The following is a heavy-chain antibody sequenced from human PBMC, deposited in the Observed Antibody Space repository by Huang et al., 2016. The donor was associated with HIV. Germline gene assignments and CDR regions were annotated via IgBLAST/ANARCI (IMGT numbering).Heavy chain of an antibody. V-gene: IGHV1-18*01. Sequence: QVQLVQSGAEVKKPGASVKLSCKASGYTFTRNGISWVRQAPGQALEWMGWISGHNGNTRYAQRFQDRVIMATDTSTRTAYMELRTLRPEDTAIYYCAGDGAYYPGGGNAFDIWGQGTMVSVSS. CDR3: AGDGAYYPGGGNAFDI. CDR1: GYTFTRNG. D-gene: IGHD1-26*01. J-gene: IGHJ3*02. CDR2: ISGHNGNT.